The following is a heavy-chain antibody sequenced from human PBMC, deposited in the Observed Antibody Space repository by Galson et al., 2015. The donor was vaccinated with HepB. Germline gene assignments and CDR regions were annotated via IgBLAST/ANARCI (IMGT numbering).Heavy chain of an antibody. V-gene: IGHV3-30*12. CDR2: ISHDGNEK. CDR3: ARAHTAAAFDY. D-gene: IGHD2-2*02. J-gene: IGHJ4*02. CDR1: GLRFSGSG. Sequence: SLRLSCAASGLRFSGSGMHWVRQAPGKGLEWVALISHDGNEKDYADSVKGRSTISRDNSKNTVYLQVNSLRAEDTAVYYCARAHTAAAFDYWGQGTLATVSS.